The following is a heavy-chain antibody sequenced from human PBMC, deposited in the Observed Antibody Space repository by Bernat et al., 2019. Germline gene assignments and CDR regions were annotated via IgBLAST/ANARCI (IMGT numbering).Heavy chain of an antibody. CDR3: AKDRAARPWPRFDY. Sequence: EVQLLESGGGLVQPGGSLRLSCAASGFIFSSNAMSWVRQAPEKGLEWVSTISHDGSTYYADSVKGPFTISKDNSKNTLYLQMDSLRAEDTAVYYCAKDRAARPWPRFDYWGEGTLITVSS. CDR2: ISHDGST. J-gene: IGHJ4*02. V-gene: IGHV3-23*01. CDR1: GFIFSSNA. D-gene: IGHD6-6*01.